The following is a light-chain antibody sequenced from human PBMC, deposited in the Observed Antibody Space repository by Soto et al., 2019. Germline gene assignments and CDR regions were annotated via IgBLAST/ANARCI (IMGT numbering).Light chain of an antibody. CDR2: EVT. J-gene: IGLJ2*01. V-gene: IGLV2-23*02. CDR1: SSDVGSYNL. CDR3: CSYAGSGTYVV. Sequence: QSALTQPASVSGSPEQSITISCTGTSSDVGSYNLVSWYQQHPGKVPKLMISEVTKRPSGVSNRFSGSKSGNTASLTISGLQAEDEADYYCCSYAGSGTYVVFGGGTKLTVL.